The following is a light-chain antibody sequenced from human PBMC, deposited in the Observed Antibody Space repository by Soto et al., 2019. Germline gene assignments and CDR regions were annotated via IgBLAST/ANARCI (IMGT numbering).Light chain of an antibody. CDR3: QSYDSSLSGLL. CDR2: HNS. CDR1: SSNFGAGYD. J-gene: IGLJ2*01. V-gene: IGLV1-40*01. Sequence: QSVLTQPPSVSGAPGQRVTISCTGSSSNFGAGYDVNWYQQLPGTAPKLLIYHNSNRPSGVPDRFSASKSGTSASLAITGLQAEDEADYYCQSYDSSLSGLLFGGGTKLTV.